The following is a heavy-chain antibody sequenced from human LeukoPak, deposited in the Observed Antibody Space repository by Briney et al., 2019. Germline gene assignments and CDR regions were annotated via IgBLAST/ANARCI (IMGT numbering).Heavy chain of an antibody. CDR3: ARDSRTYEGNWFDP. D-gene: IGHD2/OR15-2a*01. Sequence: ASVKVSCKASGYTLTSYAMHWVRQAPGQRLEWMGWINAGNGNTNYSQKFQGRVTITRDTSASTAYMELSSLRSEDTAVYYCARDSRTYEGNWFDPWGQGTLVTVSS. CDR1: GYTLTSYA. CDR2: INAGNGNT. J-gene: IGHJ5*02. V-gene: IGHV1-3*01.